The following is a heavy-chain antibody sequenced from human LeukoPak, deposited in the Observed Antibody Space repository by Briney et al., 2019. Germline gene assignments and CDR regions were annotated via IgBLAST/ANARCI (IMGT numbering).Heavy chain of an antibody. V-gene: IGHV1-69*05. CDR1: GGTFSSYA. Sequence: SSVKVSCKASGGTFSSYAISWVRQAPGQGLEWMGRIIPIFGTANYAQKFQGRVTITTDESTSTAYMELSSLRSEDTAVYYCARGSIELLWFGELFPHYFDYWGQGTLVTVSS. J-gene: IGHJ4*02. CDR2: IIPIFGTA. CDR3: ARGSIELLWFGELFPHYFDY. D-gene: IGHD3-10*01.